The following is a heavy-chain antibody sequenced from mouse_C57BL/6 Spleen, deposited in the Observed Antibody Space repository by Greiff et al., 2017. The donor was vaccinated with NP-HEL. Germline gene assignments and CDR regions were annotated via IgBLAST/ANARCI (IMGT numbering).Heavy chain of an antibody. CDR3: AREDNGSSYWYFDV. CDR1: GFTFSSYA. Sequence: EVNVVESGGGLVKPGGSLKLSCAASGFTFSSYAMSWVRQTPEKRLEWVATISDGGSYTYYPDNVKGRFTISRDNAKNNLYLQMSHLKSEDTAMYYCAREDNGSSYWYFDVWGTGTTVTVSS. D-gene: IGHD1-1*01. CDR2: ISDGGSYT. V-gene: IGHV5-4*01. J-gene: IGHJ1*03.